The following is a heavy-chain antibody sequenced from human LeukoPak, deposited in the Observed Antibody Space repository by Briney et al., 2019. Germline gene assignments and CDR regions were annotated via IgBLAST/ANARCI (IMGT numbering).Heavy chain of an antibody. CDR2: SSHDGSDK. V-gene: IGHV3-30-3*01. CDR3: AREGGYDSGYFADYLDP. J-gene: IGHJ5*02. D-gene: IGHD3-22*01. Sequence: GGSLRVSCVASEFRLTDYALHWVRQAPGKGLEWVAVSSHDGSDKEVADAVKGRFTISRDNSKNMVYLQMSSLTTEDTAMYYCAREGGYDSGYFADYLDPWGQGTLVIVSS. CDR1: EFRLTDYA.